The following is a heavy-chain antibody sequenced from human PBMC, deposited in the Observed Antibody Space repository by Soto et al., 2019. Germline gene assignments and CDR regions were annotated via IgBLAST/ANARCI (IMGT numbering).Heavy chain of an antibody. Sequence: PSETLSLTCAVYGGSFSTYYWSWVRQPPGKGLEWIGEINHRGSTNYNPSLKSRVTISVDTSKNQFSLKLSSVTAADTAVYYCARTSRFDYWGQGTLVTVSS. CDR3: ARTSRFDY. CDR1: GGSFSTYY. V-gene: IGHV4-34*01. D-gene: IGHD6-6*01. CDR2: INHRGST. J-gene: IGHJ4*02.